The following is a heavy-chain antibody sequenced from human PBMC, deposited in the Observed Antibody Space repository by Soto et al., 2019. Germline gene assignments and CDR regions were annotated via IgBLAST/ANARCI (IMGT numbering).Heavy chain of an antibody. V-gene: IGHV3-74*01. J-gene: IGHJ4*02. CDR2: IDNDGSST. CDR3: ARDADGRSFPLDN. CDR1: GFTFRSYW. Sequence: GGSLRLSCAASGFTFRSYWMHWVRQTPGKGLVWISRIDNDGSSTAYADSVRGRFTISRDNARNTLDLQMNSLRAEDTAIYYCARDADGRSFPLDNWGQGTLVTVSS.